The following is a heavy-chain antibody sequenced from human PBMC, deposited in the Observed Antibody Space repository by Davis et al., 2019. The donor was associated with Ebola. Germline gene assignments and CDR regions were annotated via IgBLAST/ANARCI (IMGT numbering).Heavy chain of an antibody. CDR3: TTVYEVPSGQQLVRFDY. D-gene: IGHD6-13*01. Sequence: GESLKISCAASGFTFSNAWMNWVRQAPGKGLEWVGRIKSKTDGGTTDYAAPVKGRFTISRDDSKNTLYLQMNSLKTEDTAVYYCTTVYEVPSGQQLVRFDYWGQGTLVTVSS. CDR1: GFTFSNAW. CDR2: IKSKTDGGTT. V-gene: IGHV3-15*07. J-gene: IGHJ4*02.